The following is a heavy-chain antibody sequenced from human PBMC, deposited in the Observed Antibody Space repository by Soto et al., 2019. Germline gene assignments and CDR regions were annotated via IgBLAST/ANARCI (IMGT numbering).Heavy chain of an antibody. J-gene: IGHJ5*01. V-gene: IGHV3-74*01. CDR3: ARARYSNGWFDY. CDR1: GFTFSSNW. CDR2: IYIDESST. D-gene: IGHD6-19*01. Sequence: GGSLRLSCAASGFTFSSNWMHWVRQAPGRGLVWVSRIYIDESSTTYAGSVKGRFTISRDNAKNTLYLQMNSLKAEDTAVYYCARARYSNGWFDYWGQGTLVTVSS.